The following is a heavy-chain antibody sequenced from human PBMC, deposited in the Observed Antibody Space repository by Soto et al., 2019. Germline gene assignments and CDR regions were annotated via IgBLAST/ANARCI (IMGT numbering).Heavy chain of an antibody. CDR3: ARDQFLDAFDI. V-gene: IGHV3-30-3*01. D-gene: IGHD2-21*01. Sequence: QVQLVESGGGVVQPGRSLRLSCAASGFIFSSYSMHWVRQAPGKGLEWVAIISNDGSNKDYVDSEKGRFTISRDNSNNTLSLQMNSLRAEDTAVYYCARDQFLDAFDIWGQGTMVTVSS. J-gene: IGHJ3*02. CDR1: GFIFSSYS. CDR2: ISNDGSNK.